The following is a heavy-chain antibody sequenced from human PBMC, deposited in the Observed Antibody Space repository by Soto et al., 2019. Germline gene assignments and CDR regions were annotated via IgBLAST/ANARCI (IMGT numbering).Heavy chain of an antibody. Sequence: SVKVSCKASGGTFSSYAISWVRQAPGQGHEWMGGITPIFGTANYAQKFQGRVTITADKSTSTAYMELSSLRPEYTAVYYCARGGYSYGPAGDNFDHWGQGTLVTAPQ. V-gene: IGHV1-69*06. CDR2: ITPIFGTA. CDR3: ARGGYSYGPAGDNFDH. D-gene: IGHD5-18*01. J-gene: IGHJ4*02. CDR1: GGTFSSYA.